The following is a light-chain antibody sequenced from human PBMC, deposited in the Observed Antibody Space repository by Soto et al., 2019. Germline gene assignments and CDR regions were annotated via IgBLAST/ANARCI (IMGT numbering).Light chain of an antibody. J-gene: IGLJ2*01. CDR1: SSDVGSYNL. Sequence: LTQPASVSGSPGQSITISCTGTSSDVGSYNLVSWYQQHPGKAPKLMIYEGSKRPSGVSNRFSGSKSGNTASLTISGLQAEDEADYYCCSYAGSSTPVFGGGTKLTVL. CDR3: CSYAGSSTPV. V-gene: IGLV2-23*01. CDR2: EGS.